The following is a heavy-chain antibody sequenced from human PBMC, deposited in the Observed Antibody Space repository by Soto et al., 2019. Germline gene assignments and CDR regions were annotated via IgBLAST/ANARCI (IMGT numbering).Heavy chain of an antibody. CDR2: IYPGDSDT. CDR1: GYNFTNYW. V-gene: IGHV5-51*01. Sequence: EVQLVQSGAEVKKPGESLKISCKGSGYNFTNYWIGWVRQMPGKGLESMGIIYPGDSDTRYSPSFQGQVTISADKSISTACVQWSSRKASDTAMSYCAGGGVRGVVTRTRDYYGMDVWGQGTTVTVSS. J-gene: IGHJ6*02. D-gene: IGHD3-10*01. CDR3: AGGGVRGVVTRTRDYYGMDV.